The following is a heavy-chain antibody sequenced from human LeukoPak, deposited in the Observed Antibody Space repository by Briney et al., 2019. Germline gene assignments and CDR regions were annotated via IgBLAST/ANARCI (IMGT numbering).Heavy chain of an antibody. V-gene: IGHV4-59*11. CDR1: CGSLISHY. D-gene: IGHD2-2*01. J-gene: IGHJ4*02. Sequence: PSETLSLTCSVYCGSLISHYWSSIRQPPGRGLGLIGHIHDTVSTFYNPSLRGRVTISLHTSHTQFYLQLTSLTAADTAVYYCARFSSGCSTSSCYLTYWGQGTLVTVSS. CDR3: ARFSSGCSTSSCYLTY. CDR2: IHDTVST.